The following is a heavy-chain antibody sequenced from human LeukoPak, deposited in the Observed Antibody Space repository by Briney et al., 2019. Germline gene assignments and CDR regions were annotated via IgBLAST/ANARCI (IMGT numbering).Heavy chain of an antibody. J-gene: IGHJ4*02. V-gene: IGHV4-59*01. D-gene: IGHD1-26*01. CDR1: GGSISSYY. CDR2: IYYSGST. CDR3: ARGGSYLFSYFDY. Sequence: SETLSLTCTVSGGSISSYYWSWIRQPPGTGLEWIGYIYYSGSTNYNPSLKSRVTISVDTSKNQFSLKLSSVTAADTAVYYCARGGSYLFSYFDYWGQGTLVTVSS.